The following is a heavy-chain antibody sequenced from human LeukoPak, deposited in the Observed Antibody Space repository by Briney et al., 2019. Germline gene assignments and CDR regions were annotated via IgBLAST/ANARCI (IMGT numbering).Heavy chain of an antibody. V-gene: IGHV3-30*02. Sequence: SGGSLRLSCAAPGFTFSSYAMHWVRQAPGRGLEWVAFIRYDGKNKNYADSVKGRFTISRDNSKDTLHLQMNSLRAEDTAVYYCAKGDDYGANTRLPKYNWFDPWGQGTLVTVSS. D-gene: IGHD4-23*01. CDR1: GFTFSSYA. J-gene: IGHJ5*02. CDR3: AKGDDYGANTRLPKYNWFDP. CDR2: IRYDGKNK.